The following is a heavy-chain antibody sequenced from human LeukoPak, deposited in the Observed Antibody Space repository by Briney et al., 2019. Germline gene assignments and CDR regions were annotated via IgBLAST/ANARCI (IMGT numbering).Heavy chain of an antibody. Sequence: ASVKVSCKASGGTFSSHAISWVRQAPGQGLEWMGGIIPIFGTANYAQKFQGRVTITTDESTSTAYMELSSLRSEDTAVYYCARGVVRGVITPNYYMDVWGKGTTVTVSS. D-gene: IGHD3-10*01. CDR1: GGTFSSHA. CDR3: ARGVVRGVITPNYYMDV. J-gene: IGHJ6*03. V-gene: IGHV1-69*05. CDR2: IIPIFGTA.